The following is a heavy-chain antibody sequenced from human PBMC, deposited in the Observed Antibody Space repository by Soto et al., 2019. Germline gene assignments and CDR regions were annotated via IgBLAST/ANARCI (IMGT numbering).Heavy chain of an antibody. Sequence: ESGPTLVNPTQTLTLTCTISGFSLTASETRVSWIRQPPGKSLEWLARIDWDDEKFYRTSLKRRLTISRDTSKNQVVLTITNMDPVDTATYYCAGRIRGDYSFDFWGQGALVTVSS. V-gene: IGHV2-70*04. CDR3: AGRIRGDYSFDF. CDR1: GFSLTASETR. D-gene: IGHD4-17*01. J-gene: IGHJ4*02. CDR2: IDWDDEK.